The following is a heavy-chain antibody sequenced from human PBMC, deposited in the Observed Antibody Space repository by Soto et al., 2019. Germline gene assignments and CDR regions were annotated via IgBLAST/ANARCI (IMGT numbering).Heavy chain of an antibody. D-gene: IGHD3-10*01. V-gene: IGHV4-38-2*01. CDR1: GDSISSAYY. Sequence: SETLSLTCAVSGDSISSAYYWGWIRQPPGKGLEWIGSIYHSEYSYYNPSISTAYLQWSSLKASDTAMYYCARWDRTGPSGGFDPWGQGTLVTVSS. CDR3: DP. J-gene: IGHJ5*02. CDR2: IYHSEYS.